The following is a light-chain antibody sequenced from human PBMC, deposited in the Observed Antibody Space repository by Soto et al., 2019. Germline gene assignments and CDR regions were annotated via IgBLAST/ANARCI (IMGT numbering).Light chain of an antibody. CDR1: QSVSSSY. V-gene: IGKV3-20*01. J-gene: IGKJ1*01. CDR3: QKYGSPPRT. Sequence: ELVLTQSPGTLSLSPGDRATLSCRASQSVSSSYLAWYQQKTGQAPRLLIYGESSRATGIPDRLSGSGSGTDLTLTISSLEPEDFAVYYCQKYGSPPRTCGQGTKVDIK. CDR2: GES.